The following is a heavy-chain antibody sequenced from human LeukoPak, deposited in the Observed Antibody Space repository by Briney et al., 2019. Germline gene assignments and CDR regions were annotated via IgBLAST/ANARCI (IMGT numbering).Heavy chain of an antibody. CDR3: AKDFSSGYPIGAFDI. J-gene: IGHJ3*02. Sequence: GGSLRLSCAASGFTFSSYAMHWVRQAPGKGLEWVSGISWNSGSIGYADSVKGRFTISRDNAKNSLYLQMNSLRAEDTALYYCAKDFSSGYPIGAFDIWGQGTMVTVSS. D-gene: IGHD3-22*01. CDR1: GFTFSSYA. V-gene: IGHV3-9*01. CDR2: ISWNSGSI.